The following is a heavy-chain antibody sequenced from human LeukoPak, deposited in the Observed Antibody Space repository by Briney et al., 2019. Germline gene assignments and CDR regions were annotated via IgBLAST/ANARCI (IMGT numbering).Heavy chain of an antibody. CDR2: IYPGDSDT. J-gene: IGHJ4*02. V-gene: IGHV5-51*01. Sequence: GESLKISCKGSGYSFTSYWIGWGRQMPGKGLEWMGIIYPGDSDTRYSPSFQGQVTISADKSISTAYLPWSSLKASDTAMYYCARCSIDSSRRYVDYWGQGNLVTVSS. CDR3: ARCSIDSSRRYVDY. CDR1: GYSFTSYW. D-gene: IGHD3-22*01.